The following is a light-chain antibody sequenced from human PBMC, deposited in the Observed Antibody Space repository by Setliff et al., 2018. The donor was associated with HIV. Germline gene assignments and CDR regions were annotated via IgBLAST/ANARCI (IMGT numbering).Light chain of an antibody. CDR1: SXXXXAGYD. Sequence: QXXLTQPXSVSGAPGXGVTVSCTGSSXXXXAGYDVHWYQQLPGTAPKLLVYGNNNRPSGVPDRFSGSKSGTSASLAITGLQAEDEADYYCQSYDSSLSASFVFGTGTKVTVL. V-gene: IGLV1-40*01. CDR3: QSYDSSLSASFV. J-gene: IGLJ1*01. CDR2: GNN.